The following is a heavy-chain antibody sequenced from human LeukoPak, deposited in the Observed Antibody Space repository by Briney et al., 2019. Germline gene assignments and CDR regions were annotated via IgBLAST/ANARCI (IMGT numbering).Heavy chain of an antibody. J-gene: IGHJ4*02. V-gene: IGHV1-69*13. Sequence: SVKVSCTASGGTFSSYAISWVRQAPGQGLEWMGGIIPIFGTANYAQKFQGRVTITADESTSTAYMELSSLRSEDTAVYYCARESKRVVTALVMDYWGQGTLVTVSS. D-gene: IGHD2-21*02. CDR3: ARESKRVVTALVMDY. CDR2: IIPIFGTA. CDR1: GGTFSSYA.